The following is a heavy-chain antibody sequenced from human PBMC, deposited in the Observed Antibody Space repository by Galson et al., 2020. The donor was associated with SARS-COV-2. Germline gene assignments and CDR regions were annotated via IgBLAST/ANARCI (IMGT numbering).Heavy chain of an antibody. J-gene: IGHJ4*02. Sequence: SETLSLTCAVYGGSFSGYYWSWIRQPPGKGLEWLGEINHSGSTNYNPSLMSRVTVSVDTSKNQFSLKLISMTAADTAVYYCARRADSSSWFGFDSWGQGTLVTVSS. CDR2: INHSGST. CDR1: GGSFSGYY. V-gene: IGHV4-34*01. CDR3: ARRADSSSWFGFDS. D-gene: IGHD6-13*01.